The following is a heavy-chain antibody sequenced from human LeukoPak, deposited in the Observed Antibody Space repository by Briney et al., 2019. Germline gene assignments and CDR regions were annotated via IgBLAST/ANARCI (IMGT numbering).Heavy chain of an antibody. CDR2: INAGNGNT. CDR3: ARARYETRIWPKSRYGYYHYMDV. Sequence: ASVKVSCKASGYTFTSYVIHWVRQAPGQRLEWMGWINAGNGNTKYSQEFQDRVTITRDTSASTVYMELSSLRSGDMAVYYCARARYETRIWPKSRYGYYHYMDVWGKGTTVTVSS. D-gene: IGHD1-1*01. V-gene: IGHV1-3*03. CDR1: GYTFTSYV. J-gene: IGHJ6*03.